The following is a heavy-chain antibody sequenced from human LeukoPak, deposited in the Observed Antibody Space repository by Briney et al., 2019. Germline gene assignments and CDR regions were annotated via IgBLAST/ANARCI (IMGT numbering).Heavy chain of an antibody. Sequence: ASVKVSCKASGGTFSSYAISWVRQAPGQGLEWMGGIIPIFGTANYAQKFQGRVTITADKSTTTAYMELSSLRSEDTAVYYCARTAAGTIPLDYWGQGTLVTVSS. D-gene: IGHD6-13*01. V-gene: IGHV1-69*06. CDR2: IIPIFGTA. J-gene: IGHJ4*02. CDR3: ARTAAGTIPLDY. CDR1: GGTFSSYA.